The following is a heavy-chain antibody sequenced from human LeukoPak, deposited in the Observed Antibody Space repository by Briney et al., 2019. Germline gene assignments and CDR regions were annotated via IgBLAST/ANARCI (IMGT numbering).Heavy chain of an antibody. Sequence: GGSLRLSCAASGFTFSSYSMNWVRQAPGKGLEWVSYISSSSSTIYYADSVKGRFTISRDNAKNSLYLQMNSLRAEDTAVYYCAREHYYDSSGYYYPLYYYYYYGMDVWGQGTTVTVSS. CDR3: AREHYYDSSGYYYPLYYYYYYGMDV. CDR1: GFTFSSYS. D-gene: IGHD3-22*01. V-gene: IGHV3-48*04. J-gene: IGHJ6*02. CDR2: ISSSSSTI.